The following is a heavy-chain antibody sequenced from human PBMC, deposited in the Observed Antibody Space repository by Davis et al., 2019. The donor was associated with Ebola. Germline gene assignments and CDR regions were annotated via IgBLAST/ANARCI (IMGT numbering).Heavy chain of an antibody. CDR1: GYTFTSYY. V-gene: IGHV1-46*01. CDR3: AKSEQLVLPDY. J-gene: IGHJ4*02. CDR2: INPSGGST. Sequence: ASVKVSCKASGYTFTSYYMHWLRQAPGQGLEWMGIINPSGGSTSYAQKFQGRVTMTRDTSTSTVYMELSSLRSEDTAVYYCAKSEQLVLPDYWGQGTLVTVSS. D-gene: IGHD6-6*01.